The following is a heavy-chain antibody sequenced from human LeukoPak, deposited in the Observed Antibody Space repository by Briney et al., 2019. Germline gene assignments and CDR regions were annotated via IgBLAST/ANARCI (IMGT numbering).Heavy chain of an antibody. D-gene: IGHD1-26*01. Sequence: ASVTVSCTASGYTFTSYGISWVRQAPGQGLEWMGWISAYNGNTNYAQKLQGRVTMTTDTSTSTAYMELNNLTFDDTAVYYCARDWDAMNNCFDPWGQGTPVTVSS. J-gene: IGHJ5*02. CDR3: ARDWDAMNNCFDP. CDR2: ISAYNGNT. CDR1: GYTFTSYG. V-gene: IGHV1-18*01.